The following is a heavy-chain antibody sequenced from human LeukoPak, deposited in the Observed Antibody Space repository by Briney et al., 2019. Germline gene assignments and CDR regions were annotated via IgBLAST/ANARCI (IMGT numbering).Heavy chain of an antibody. V-gene: IGHV3-23*01. CDR1: GFMFAGYA. J-gene: IGHJ4*02. CDR3: AKDSGRRSYTYDC. D-gene: IGHD1-26*01. CDR2: IRASGDST. Sequence: GGSLRLSCAASGFMFAGYAMSWVRQAPGRGLEWVATIRASGDSTYLSDSVKGRFTISRDNSRKTLFLQLNSLRAEDTAIYYCAKDSGRRSYTYDCWGQGTLVTVSS.